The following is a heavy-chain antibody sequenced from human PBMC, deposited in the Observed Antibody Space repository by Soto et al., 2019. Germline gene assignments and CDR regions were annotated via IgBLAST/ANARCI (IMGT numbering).Heavy chain of an antibody. CDR3: ALPYYXFWSGPTPINYYYGMDV. Sequence: ASVKVSCKASGYTFTSYGISWVRQAPGQGLEWMGWISAYNGNTNYAQKLQGRVTMTTDTSTSTAYMELRSLRSDDTAVYYCALPYYXFWSGPTPINYYYGMDVWGQGTTVTVSS. V-gene: IGHV1-18*04. CDR1: GYTFTSYG. J-gene: IGHJ6*02. CDR2: ISAYNGNT. D-gene: IGHD3-3*01.